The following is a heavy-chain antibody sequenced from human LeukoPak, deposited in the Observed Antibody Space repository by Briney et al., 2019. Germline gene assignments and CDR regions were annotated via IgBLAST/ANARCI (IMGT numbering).Heavy chain of an antibody. CDR3: TRGDDFWSLLVFTI. CDR2: INPNSGGT. Sequence: ASVKVSCKASGYTFTGYYMHWVRQAPGQGLEWMGWINPNSGGTNYAQKFQGRVTMTRDTSINAAYMELRRLSSEDTAVYYCTRGDDFWSLLVFTIWGQGTKLTVSS. D-gene: IGHD3-3*01. V-gene: IGHV1-2*02. J-gene: IGHJ3*02. CDR1: GYTFTGYY.